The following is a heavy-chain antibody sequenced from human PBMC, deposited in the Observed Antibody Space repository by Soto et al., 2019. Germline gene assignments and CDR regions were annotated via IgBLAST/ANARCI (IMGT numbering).Heavy chain of an antibody. J-gene: IGHJ2*01. V-gene: IGHV3-30-3*01. CDR1: GFTFRSYA. D-gene: IGHD4-4*01. CDR2: ISYDGSNK. CDR3: ARTLWRDDYNWGYFDL. Sequence: QVQLVESGGGVVQPGRSLRLSCAASGFTFRSYAMHWVRQAPGKGLEWVAVISYDGSNKYYADSVKGRFTISRDNSKNTLYLQMNSLGAKDTAVYYCARTLWRDDYNWGYFDLWGRGTLVTVSS.